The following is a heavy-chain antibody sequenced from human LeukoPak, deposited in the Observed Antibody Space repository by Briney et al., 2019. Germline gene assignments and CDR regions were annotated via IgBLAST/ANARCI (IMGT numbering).Heavy chain of an antibody. V-gene: IGHV3-15*01. D-gene: IGHD2-2*02. CDR2: IKSKTDGGTT. CDR3: TTERCSSTSCYTDY. CDR1: GFTFSNAW. J-gene: IGHJ4*02. Sequence: GGSLRLSCAASGFTFSNAWMSWVRQAPGKGLEWVGHIKSKTDGGTTDYAAPVKGRFTISRDDSKNTLYLQMNSLKTEDTAVYYCTTERCSSTSCYTDYWGQGTLVTVSS.